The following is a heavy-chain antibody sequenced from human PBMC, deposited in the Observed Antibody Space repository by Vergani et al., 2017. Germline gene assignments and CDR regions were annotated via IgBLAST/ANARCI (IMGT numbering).Heavy chain of an antibody. CDR1: GFTFSSYA. J-gene: IGHJ4*02. D-gene: IGHD2-15*01. CDR3: ARDRTRSGGSCYADY. Sequence: QVQLVESGGGVVQPGRSLRLSCAASGFTFSSYAMHWVRQAPGKGLEWVAVISYDGSNKYYADSVKGRFTSSRDNSKNTLYLQMNSLRAEDTAVYYCARDRTRSGGSCYADYWGQGTLVTVSS. CDR2: ISYDGSNK. V-gene: IGHV3-30*01.